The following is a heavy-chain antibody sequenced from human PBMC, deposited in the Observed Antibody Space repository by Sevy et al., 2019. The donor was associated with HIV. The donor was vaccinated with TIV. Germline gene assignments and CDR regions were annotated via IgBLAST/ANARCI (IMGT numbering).Heavy chain of an antibody. V-gene: IGHV1-18*01. D-gene: IGHD1-26*01. Sequence: ASVKVSCKASGYTFTNYGVSWVRQAPGQGLEWMGWISAYNGNTNYAQKLQGRVTMTTDTSTSTAYMELRGLRSDDTAVYYCARILPSGSFSRYWGQGTLVTVSS. CDR2: ISAYNGNT. CDR3: ARILPSGSFSRY. CDR1: GYTFTNYG. J-gene: IGHJ4*02.